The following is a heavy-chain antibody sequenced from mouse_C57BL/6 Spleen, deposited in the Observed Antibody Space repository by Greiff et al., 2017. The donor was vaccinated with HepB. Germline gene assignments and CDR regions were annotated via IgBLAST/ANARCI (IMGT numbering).Heavy chain of an antibody. Sequence: QVQLKQPGAELVKPGASVKLSCKASGYTLTSYWMHWVKQRPGQGLEWIGMIHPNSGSTNYNEKFKSKATLTVDKSSSTAYMQLSSLTSEDSAVYYCARSWLPYYFDYWGQGTTLTVSS. D-gene: IGHD2-2*01. CDR3: ARSWLPYYFDY. J-gene: IGHJ2*01. CDR2: IHPNSGST. CDR1: GYTLTSYW. V-gene: IGHV1-64*01.